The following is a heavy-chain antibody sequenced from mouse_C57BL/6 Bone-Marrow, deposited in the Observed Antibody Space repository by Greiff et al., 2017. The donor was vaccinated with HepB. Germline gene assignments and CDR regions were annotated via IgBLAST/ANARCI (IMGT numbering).Heavy chain of an antibody. Sequence: EVHLVESGGDLVKPGGSLKLSCAASGFTFSSYGMSWVRQTPDKRLEWVATISSGGSYTYYPDSVKGRFTISRDNAKNTLYLQMISLKSEDTAMYYCARHEGVITTAPEDYWGQGTTLTVSS. J-gene: IGHJ2*01. V-gene: IGHV5-6*01. CDR3: ARHEGVITTAPEDY. CDR2: ISSGGSYT. CDR1: GFTFSSYG. D-gene: IGHD1-1*01.